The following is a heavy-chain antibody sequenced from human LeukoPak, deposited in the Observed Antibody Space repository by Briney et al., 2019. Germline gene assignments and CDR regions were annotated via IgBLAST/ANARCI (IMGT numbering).Heavy chain of an antibody. D-gene: IGHD2-15*01. J-gene: IGHJ6*02. Sequence: PSETLSLTCAVYGGSFSGYYWSWIRQPPGKGLEWIGEINHSGSTNYNPSLKSRVTISVDTSKNQFSLKLSSVTAADTAVYYCARGYCSGGSCYSIRYYGMDVWGQGTTVTVSS. CDR3: ARGYCSGGSCYSIRYYGMDV. CDR2: INHSGST. V-gene: IGHV4-34*01. CDR1: GGSFSGYY.